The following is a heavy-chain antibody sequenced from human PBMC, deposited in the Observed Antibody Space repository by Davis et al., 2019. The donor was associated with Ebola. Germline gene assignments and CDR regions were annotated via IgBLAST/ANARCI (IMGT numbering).Heavy chain of an antibody. CDR2: IKQDGSEK. CDR3: ARGLSVDYYFYTMDV. V-gene: IGHV3-7*01. CDR1: GFTFSSYW. J-gene: IGHJ6*02. Sequence: GGSLRLSCAASGFTFSSYWMTWVRQAPGKGLEWVANIKQDGSEKYYVDSVKGRFTISRDNAKNSLFLQVNSLRAEDTAVYYCARGLSVDYYFYTMDVWGQGTTVAVSS.